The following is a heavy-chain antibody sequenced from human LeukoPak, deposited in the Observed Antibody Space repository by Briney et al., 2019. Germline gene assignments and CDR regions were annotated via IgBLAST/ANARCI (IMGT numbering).Heavy chain of an antibody. Sequence: GGSLRLSCAASGFTFSAHYMDWVRQAPGKGLEWVGRIREKVNSYTTVYAASVKGRLTISRDDSTNSVFLQMNSLKTEDTAVYYCAKAFCSEKQCTLDSWGQGTLVSVSS. J-gene: IGHJ4*02. CDR2: IREKVNSYTT. D-gene: IGHD3-3*01. CDR1: GFTFSAHY. CDR3: AKAFCSEKQCTLDS. V-gene: IGHV3-72*01.